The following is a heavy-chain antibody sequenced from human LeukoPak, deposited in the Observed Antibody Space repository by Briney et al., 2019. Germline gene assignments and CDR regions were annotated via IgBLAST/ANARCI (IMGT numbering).Heavy chain of an antibody. V-gene: IGHV1-2*02. J-gene: IGHJ4*02. Sequence: GASVKVSCKASGYTFSGYYMHWVRQAPGQGLEWMGWIIPNGGGTNYAQKFQGRVTMTRDTSISTAYMELSRLRSDDTAVYYCARSPREYSSSWYLPFDYWGEGTLVTVSS. D-gene: IGHD6-13*01. CDR3: ARSPREYSSSWYLPFDY. CDR1: GYTFSGYY. CDR2: IIPNGGGT.